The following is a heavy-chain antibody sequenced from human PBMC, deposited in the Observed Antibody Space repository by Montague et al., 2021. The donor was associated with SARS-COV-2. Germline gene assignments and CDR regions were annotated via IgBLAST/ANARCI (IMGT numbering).Heavy chain of an antibody. D-gene: IGHD3-3*01. CDR1: GQSLSRYY. Sequence: SETLSLTCAVDGQSLSRYYWGWIRQPPGKGLECIGEINHSGSTNYNPSLKSRVTISVDTSKNQFSLKLSSVTAADTAVYYCARIRCITIFGVVITPYYYGMDVWGQGTTVTVSS. CDR2: INHSGST. CDR3: ARIRCITIFGVVITPYYYGMDV. J-gene: IGHJ6*02. V-gene: IGHV4-34*01.